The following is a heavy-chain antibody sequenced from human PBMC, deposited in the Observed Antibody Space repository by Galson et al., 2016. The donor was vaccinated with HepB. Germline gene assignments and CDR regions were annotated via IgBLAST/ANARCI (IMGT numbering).Heavy chain of an antibody. D-gene: IGHD2-2*01. Sequence: SLRLSCAASGFTVSSNYMNWVRQAPGKGLEWVSVIYNGGNTYYADSVKGRFTISRDNAKNSLYVQMDSLRAEDTAVDFCARERFCSSATCYVGDAFHIGGQGTMVTVSS. V-gene: IGHV3-53*01. CDR1: GFTVSSNY. CDR3: ARERFCSSATCYVGDAFHI. CDR2: IYNGGNT. J-gene: IGHJ3*02.